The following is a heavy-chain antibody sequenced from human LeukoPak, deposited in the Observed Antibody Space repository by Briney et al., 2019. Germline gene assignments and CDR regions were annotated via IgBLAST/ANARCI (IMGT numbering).Heavy chain of an antibody. CDR2: IHPGDSDT. CDR3: VRSAVGGYGYDY. V-gene: IGHV5-51*01. D-gene: IGHD5-18*01. Sequence: GESLKISXKGSGYSFISNWIGWVRQMPGKGLEWRGIIHPGDSDTRYSPSFQGQVTISADSSISTAYLQWNSLKASDTAMYYCVRSAVGGYGYDYWGQGILVTVSS. CDR1: GYSFISNW. J-gene: IGHJ4*02.